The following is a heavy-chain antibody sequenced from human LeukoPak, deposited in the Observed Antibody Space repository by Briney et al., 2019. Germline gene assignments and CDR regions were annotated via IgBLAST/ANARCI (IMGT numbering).Heavy chain of an antibody. CDR2: INHSGST. V-gene: IGHV4-34*01. Sequence: SETLSLTCAVYGGSFSGYYWGWIRQPPGKGLEWIGEINHSGSTNYNPSLKSRVTISVDTSKNQFSLKLSSVTAADTAVYYCARGRNRIAVTKYYYYYYGMDVWGQGTTVTVSS. CDR1: GGSFSGYY. D-gene: IGHD6-19*01. CDR3: ARGRNRIAVTKYYYYYYGMDV. J-gene: IGHJ6*02.